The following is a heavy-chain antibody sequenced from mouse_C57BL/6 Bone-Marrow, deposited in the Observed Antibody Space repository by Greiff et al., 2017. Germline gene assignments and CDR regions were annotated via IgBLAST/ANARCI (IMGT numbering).Heavy chain of an antibody. Sequence: EVKLMESGGGLVKPGGSLELSCAASGFTFSSYAMSWVRQTPEKRLEWVATISDGGSYTYYPDNVKGRFTISRDNAKNNLYLQMSHLKSEDTAMYYCARDNYWYFDVWGTGTTVTVSS. CDR1: GFTFSSYA. J-gene: IGHJ1*03. V-gene: IGHV5-4*01. CDR2: ISDGGSYT. CDR3: ARDNYWYFDV.